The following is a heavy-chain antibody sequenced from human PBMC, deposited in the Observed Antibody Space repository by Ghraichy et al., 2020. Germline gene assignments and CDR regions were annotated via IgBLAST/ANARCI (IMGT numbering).Heavy chain of an antibody. V-gene: IGHV4-34*01. CDR2: TNHSGST. CDR3: ARRGNRCSSTSCYRGYFDY. CDR1: GGSFSGYY. Sequence: SQTLSLTCAVYGGSFSGYYWSWIRQPPGKGLEWIGETNHSGSTNYNPSLKSRVTISVDTSKNQFSLKLSSVTAADTAVYYCARRGNRCSSTSCYRGYFDYWGQGTLVTVSS. J-gene: IGHJ4*02. D-gene: IGHD2-2*02.